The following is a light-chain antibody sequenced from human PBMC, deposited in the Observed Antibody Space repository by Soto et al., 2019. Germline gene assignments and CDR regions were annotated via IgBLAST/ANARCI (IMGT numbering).Light chain of an antibody. CDR2: DVS. CDR3: SSYTSSSTLLYV. CDR1: SSDVGGYNY. V-gene: IGLV2-14*01. Sequence: QSALTQPASVSGSPGQSITISCTGTSSDVGGYNYVSWYQQHPGKAPKLMIYDVSNRPSGVSNRFSGSKSGNTASLTISGVQAEDEADYYCSSYTSSSTLLYVVGTGTKLTVL. J-gene: IGLJ1*01.